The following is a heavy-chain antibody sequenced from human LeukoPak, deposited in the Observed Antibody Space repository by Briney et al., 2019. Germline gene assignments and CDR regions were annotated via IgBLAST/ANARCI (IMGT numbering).Heavy chain of an antibody. Sequence: GASVKVSCKASGYTFTGYYMHWVRQAPGQGLEWMGWINPNSGGTNYAQKFQGRVTMTRDTSISTAYMELSRLRSDDTAVYYCARAEGYSSSWYYSYYYYGMDVWGQGTTVTVFS. J-gene: IGHJ6*02. V-gene: IGHV1-2*02. CDR3: ARAEGYSSSWYYSYYYYGMDV. D-gene: IGHD6-13*01. CDR1: GYTFTGYY. CDR2: INPNSGGT.